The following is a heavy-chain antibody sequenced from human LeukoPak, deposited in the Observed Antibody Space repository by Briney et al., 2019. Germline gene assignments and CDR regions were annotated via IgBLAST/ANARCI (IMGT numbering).Heavy chain of an antibody. CDR3: AKAYPPLYYDFWSGYYTGDAFDV. Sequence: GGSLRLSCAASGFTFSSYAVSWVRQAPGKGLEWVSAISGSGGSTYYADSVKGRFTISRDNSKNTLYLQMNSLRAEDTAVYYCAKAYPPLYYDFWSGYYTGDAFDVWGQGTMVTVSS. CDR2: ISGSGGST. D-gene: IGHD3-3*01. J-gene: IGHJ3*01. V-gene: IGHV3-23*01. CDR1: GFTFSSYA.